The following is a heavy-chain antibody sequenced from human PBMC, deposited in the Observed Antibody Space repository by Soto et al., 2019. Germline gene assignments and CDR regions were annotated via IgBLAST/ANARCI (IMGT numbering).Heavy chain of an antibody. CDR1: GFTFSGYG. Sequence: GGSLGLSCAASGFTFSGYGMHWVRQAPGKXLEWAAGIWFDGSKKQYADSVKGRFTISRDNSKNTMYLQMNSQRAEDTAVYFCARDAGYSSSWSALIYSYYYGMDVWGQGTTVTVSS. D-gene: IGHD6-13*01. CDR2: IWFDGSKK. V-gene: IGHV3-33*01. J-gene: IGHJ6*01. CDR3: ARDAGYSSSWSALIYSYYYGMDV.